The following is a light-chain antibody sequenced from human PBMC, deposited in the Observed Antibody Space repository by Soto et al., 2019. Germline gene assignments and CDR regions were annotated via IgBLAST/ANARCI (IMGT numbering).Light chain of an antibody. CDR1: KNINKW. CDR2: EAS. CDR3: QQYTRYST. Sequence: DIQMTQSPSTLSASVGDRVTITCRASKNINKWLAWYQQKPGKAPKLLIYEASTLEGGVPSRFSGNGSCTEFTLIISRLQPEDFSTYCCQQYTRYSTFGQGTKMDI. J-gene: IGKJ1*01. V-gene: IGKV1-5*03.